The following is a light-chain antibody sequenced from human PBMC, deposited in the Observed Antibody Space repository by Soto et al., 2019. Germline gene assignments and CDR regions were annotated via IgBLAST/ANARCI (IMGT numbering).Light chain of an antibody. V-gene: IGLV2-23*02. J-gene: IGLJ1*01. Sequence: QSALTQPASVSGSPGQSITISCTGTRSDVGSYNLVSWYQQHPGKAPKLMIYEVSKRPSGVSNRFSGSKSGNTASLTISGLQAEDEADYYFCSYAGSSTLYVFGTGTKVTVL. CDR2: EVS. CDR3: CSYAGSSTLYV. CDR1: RSDVGSYNL.